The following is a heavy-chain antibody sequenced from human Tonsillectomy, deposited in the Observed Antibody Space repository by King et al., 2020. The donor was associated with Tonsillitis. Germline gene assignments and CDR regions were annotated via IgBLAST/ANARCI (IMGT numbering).Heavy chain of an antibody. D-gene: IGHD2-21*02. CDR2: IYYSGST. V-gene: IGHV4-39*01. CDR3: ASHYCGGDCYPIAAFFDF. J-gene: IGHJ4*02. CDR1: GGSISSTSYY. Sequence: QLQESGPGLVKPSETLSLTCTVSGGSISSTSYYWGWIRQPPGKGLEWIGIIYYSGSTYYNPSLNSRVTISVDTSKNQFSLRLRSVTAADTAVYYCASHYCGGDCYPIAAFFDFWGQGTLVTVSS.